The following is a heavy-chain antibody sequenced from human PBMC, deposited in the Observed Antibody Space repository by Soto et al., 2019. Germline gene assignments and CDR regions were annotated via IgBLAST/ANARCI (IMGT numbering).Heavy chain of an antibody. J-gene: IGHJ4*02. V-gene: IGHV3-23*01. CDR3: AKDITYYYDSSGYYPDLFDY. Sequence: GSLRLSCAASGFTFSSYAMSWVRQAPGKGLEWVSAISGSGGSTYYADSVKGRFTISRDNSKNTLYLQMNSLRAEDTAVYYCAKDITYYYDSSGYYPDLFDYWGQGTLVTVSS. CDR2: ISGSGGST. D-gene: IGHD3-22*01. CDR1: GFTFSSYA.